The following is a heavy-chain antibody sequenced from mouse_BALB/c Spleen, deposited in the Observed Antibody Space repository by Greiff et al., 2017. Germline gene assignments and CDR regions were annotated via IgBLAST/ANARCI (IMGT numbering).Heavy chain of an antibody. Sequence: EVKVVESGGGLVQPGGSRKLSCAASGFTFSSFGMHWVRQAPEKGLEWVAYISSGSSTIYYADTVKGRFTISRDNPKNTLFLQMTSLRSEDTAMYYCAREGWWYPYFDYWGQGTTLTVSS. CDR3: AREGWWYPYFDY. CDR1: GFTFSSFG. D-gene: IGHD1-1*02. V-gene: IGHV5-17*02. J-gene: IGHJ2*01. CDR2: ISSGSSTI.